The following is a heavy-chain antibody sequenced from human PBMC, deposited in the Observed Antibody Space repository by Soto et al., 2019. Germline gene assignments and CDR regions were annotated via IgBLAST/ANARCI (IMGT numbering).Heavy chain of an antibody. V-gene: IGHV3-23*01. CDR3: AKDRVTSRFLEWLPEL. Sequence: VQLLQSGGGLVQPGGSLSLSCAGSGFIFYSYAMTWVRQAPGKGLEWVSAISGNGGITYYADSVKGRFTISRDNSKSTLYLQMNSLRAEDTAVYYCAKDRVTSRFLEWLPELWGQGTQVAVSS. CDR2: ISGNGGIT. CDR1: GFIFYSYA. D-gene: IGHD3-3*01. J-gene: IGHJ4*02.